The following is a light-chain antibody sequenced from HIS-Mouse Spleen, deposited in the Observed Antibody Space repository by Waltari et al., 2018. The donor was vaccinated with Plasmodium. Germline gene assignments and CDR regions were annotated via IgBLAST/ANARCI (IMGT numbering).Light chain of an antibody. CDR1: SRDVGSYNL. V-gene: IGLV2-23*01. Sequence: QSALTQPASVSGSPGQSITISCTGTSRDVGSYNLVSWYQQPPGKAPKLMIYEGSKRPSGVSNRFSGSKSGNTASLTISGLQAEDEADYYCCSYAGSRVFGGGTKLTVL. CDR3: CSYAGSRV. J-gene: IGLJ2*01. CDR2: EGS.